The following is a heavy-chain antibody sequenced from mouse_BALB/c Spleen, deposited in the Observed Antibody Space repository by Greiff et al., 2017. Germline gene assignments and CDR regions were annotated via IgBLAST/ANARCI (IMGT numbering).Heavy chain of an antibody. CDR2: IWTGGGT. V-gene: IGHV2-9-2*01. Sequence: QVQLQQSGPGLVAPSQSLSITCTVSGFSLTSYDISWIRQPPGKGLEWLGVIWTGGGTNYNSAFMSRLSISKDNSKSQVFLKMNSLQTDDTAIYYCVRGMWLTNRRAMDYWGQGTSVTVSS. J-gene: IGHJ4*01. D-gene: IGHD1-3*01. CDR3: VRGMWLTNRRAMDY. CDR1: GFSLTSYD.